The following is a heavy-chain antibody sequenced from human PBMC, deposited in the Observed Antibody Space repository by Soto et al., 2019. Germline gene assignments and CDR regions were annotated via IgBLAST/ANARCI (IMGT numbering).Heavy chain of an antibody. CDR1: GFTFSSYS. V-gene: IGHV3-21*01. J-gene: IGHJ4*02. Sequence: EVQLVESGGGLVKPGGSLRLSCAASGFTFSSYSMNWVRQAPGKGLEWVSSISSSSSYIYYADSVKGRFTISRDNAKNSLYLQMNSLRAEDTAVYYCASNPDYDYVWGSYRFDYWGQGTLVTVSS. D-gene: IGHD3-16*02. CDR2: ISSSSSYI. CDR3: ASNPDYDYVWGSYRFDY.